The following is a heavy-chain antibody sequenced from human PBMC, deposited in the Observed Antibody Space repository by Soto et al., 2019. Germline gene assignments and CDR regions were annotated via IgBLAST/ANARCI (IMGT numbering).Heavy chain of an antibody. CDR2: ITSSGSTI. V-gene: IGHV3-11*01. CDR1: GFTFSDYY. CDR3: AREVVPAAQGLPSGFDP. D-gene: IGHD2-2*01. J-gene: IGHJ5*02. Sequence: GGSLRLSCAASGFTFSDYYMSWIRQAPGKGLEWVSYITSSGSTIYYADSVKGRFTISRDNAKNSLYLQMNSLRADDTAVYYCAREVVPAAQGLPSGFDPWGQGTLVTVSS.